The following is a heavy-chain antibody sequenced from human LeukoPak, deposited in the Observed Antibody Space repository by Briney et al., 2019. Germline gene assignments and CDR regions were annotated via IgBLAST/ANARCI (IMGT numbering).Heavy chain of an antibody. CDR2: INPNSGGT. CDR3: ARVPKRITMVRGVPYNWFDP. D-gene: IGHD3-10*01. CDR1: GYTFTGYY. V-gene: IGHV1-2*02. Sequence: ASVKVSCEASGYTFTGYYMHWVRQAPGQGLEWMGWINPNSGGTNYAQKFQGRVTMTRDTSISTAYMELSRLRSDDTAVYYCARVPKRITMVRGVPYNWFDPWGQGTLVTVSS. J-gene: IGHJ5*02.